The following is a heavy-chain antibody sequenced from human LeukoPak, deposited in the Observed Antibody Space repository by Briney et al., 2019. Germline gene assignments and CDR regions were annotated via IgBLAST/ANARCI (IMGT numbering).Heavy chain of an antibody. CDR2: IRSKAYGGTT. CDR1: GFTFSSYA. J-gene: IGHJ4*02. CDR3: TREAGGYFDY. D-gene: IGHD3-16*01. Sequence: GGSLRLSCAASGFTFSSYAMSWVRQAPGKGLEWVGFIRSKAYGGTTEYAASVKGRFTISRDDSKSIAYLQMNSLKTEDTAAYYCTREAGGYFDYWGQGTLVTVSS. V-gene: IGHV3-49*04.